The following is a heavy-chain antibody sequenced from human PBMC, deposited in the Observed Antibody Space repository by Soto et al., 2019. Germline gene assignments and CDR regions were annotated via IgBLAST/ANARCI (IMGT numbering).Heavy chain of an antibody. J-gene: IGHJ5*02. D-gene: IGHD6-19*01. Sequence: ASVKVSCKASGYTFIKHGISWVRQAPGQGLEWMGWISSYNGNTNYAQRLQGRVTMTRDTSTNTVYMELRSLRSDDTAVYYCARDVVAVTGNWFDPWGQGTLVTVSS. V-gene: IGHV1-18*01. CDR3: ARDVVAVTGNWFDP. CDR1: GYTFIKHG. CDR2: ISSYNGNT.